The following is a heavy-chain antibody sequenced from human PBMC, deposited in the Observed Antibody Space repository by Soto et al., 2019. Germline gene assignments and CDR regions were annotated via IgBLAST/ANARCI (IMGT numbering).Heavy chain of an antibody. CDR2: ITGSGGST. D-gene: IGHD6-13*01. V-gene: IGHV3-23*01. Sequence: PGGSLRLSCAASGFTFSNYAMSWVRQAPGKGLEWVSGITGSGGSTYYADSVKGRFTISRDNAKKTLYVQMNSLRAEDTAVYYCAKDWGAAAGPDWRGQGTRVTVSS. CDR3: AKDWGAAAGPDW. J-gene: IGHJ4*02. CDR1: GFTFSNYA.